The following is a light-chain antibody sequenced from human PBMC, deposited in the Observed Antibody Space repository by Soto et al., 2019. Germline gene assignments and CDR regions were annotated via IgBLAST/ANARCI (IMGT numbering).Light chain of an antibody. CDR2: DAS. J-gene: IGKJ4*01. CDR1: QDITNY. V-gene: IGKV1-27*01. Sequence: DIPMTQSPSSVSASVGDRVTITCRASQDITNYVAWYQQSPGKVPKLLIYDASTLQSGVPSRFSGSGSGTEFTLTISSLQPEDVATYYCQRYNSASLTFGGGTKVDIK. CDR3: QRYNSASLT.